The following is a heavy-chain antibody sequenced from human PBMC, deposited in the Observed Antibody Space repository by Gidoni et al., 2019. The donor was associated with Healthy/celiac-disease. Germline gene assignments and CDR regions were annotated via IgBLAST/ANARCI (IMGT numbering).Heavy chain of an antibody. CDR2: IGSSSSTL. V-gene: IGHV3-48*04. CDR1: GFTFSSYS. Sequence: EVQLVESGGGLVQPWGSLRLSCAASGFTFSSYSLTWVRQAPGRGLELVSYIGSSSSTLYYADSVKGRFTISSDNAKNSLYLQMTSLRAEDTAVYYCARDLSWNYYSGMDVWGQGTTVTVSS. D-gene: IGHD2-15*01. J-gene: IGHJ6*02. CDR3: ARDLSWNYYSGMDV.